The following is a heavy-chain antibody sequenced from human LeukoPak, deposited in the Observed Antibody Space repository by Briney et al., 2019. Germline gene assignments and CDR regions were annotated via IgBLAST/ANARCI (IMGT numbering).Heavy chain of an antibody. CDR3: ARDHSSSWYKANWFDP. J-gene: IGHJ5*02. V-gene: IGHV1-18*01. CDR1: GYTFTRYG. D-gene: IGHD6-13*01. CDR2: ISAYNGNT. Sequence: ASVNVSCKASGYTFTRYGISWVRQAPGQGLEWMGWISAYNGNTNYAQKLQGRVTMTTDTSTSTAYMELRSLRSDDTAVYYCARDHSSSWYKANWFDPWGQGTLVTVSS.